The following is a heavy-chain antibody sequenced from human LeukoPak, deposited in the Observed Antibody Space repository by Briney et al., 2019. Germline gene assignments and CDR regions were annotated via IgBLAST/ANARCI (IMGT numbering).Heavy chain of an antibody. V-gene: IGHV3-43*02. Sequence: GGSLRLSCEAPGFTFDAYAMNWVRQAPGKGLEWVSIISGAGGSTYYADSVKGLFTISRDNSKNSLYLQMNSLRTEDNALYYCAKDGDYDSSGYYLHAFDIWGQGTMVTVSS. J-gene: IGHJ3*02. D-gene: IGHD3-22*01. CDR2: ISGAGGST. CDR3: AKDGDYDSSGYYLHAFDI. CDR1: GFTFDAYA.